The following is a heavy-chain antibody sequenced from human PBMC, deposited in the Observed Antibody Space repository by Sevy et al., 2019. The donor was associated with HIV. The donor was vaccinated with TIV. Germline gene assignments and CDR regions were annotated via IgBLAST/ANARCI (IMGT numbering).Heavy chain of an antibody. J-gene: IGHJ6*02. V-gene: IGHV1-18*01. D-gene: IGHD6-13*01. CDR1: GYTFTSYG. CDR2: ISAYNGNT. CDR3: ARDRLLRAAETFYYYYGMDV. Sequence: ASVKVSCKASGYTFTSYGISWVRQAPGQGLEWMGWISAYNGNTNYAQKLQGRVTMTTDTSTSTAYMERRSLRSDDTAGYYCARDRLLRAAETFYYYYGMDVWGQGTTVTVSS.